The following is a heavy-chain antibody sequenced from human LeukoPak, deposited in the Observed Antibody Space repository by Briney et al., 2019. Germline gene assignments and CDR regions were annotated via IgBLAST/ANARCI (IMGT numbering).Heavy chain of an antibody. J-gene: IGHJ4*02. CDR1: GFTFSSYE. D-gene: IGHD3-22*01. CDR3: ARVKWLDDY. Sequence: GGSLRHSCAASGFTFSSYEMNWVRQAPGKGLEWISYITPSGDSKYYADSVKGRFTISRDNAKNSLYLQMNSLRAEDTAVYYCARVKWLDDYWGQGTLVTVSS. CDR2: ITPSGDSK. V-gene: IGHV3-48*03.